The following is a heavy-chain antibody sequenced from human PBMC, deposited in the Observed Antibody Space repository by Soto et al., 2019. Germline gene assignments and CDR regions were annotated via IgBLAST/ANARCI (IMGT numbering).Heavy chain of an antibody. CDR3: ARSGDTAMVNYYYYGMDV. CDR1: GYSISSGYY. J-gene: IGHJ6*02. V-gene: IGHV4-38-2*01. CDR2: IYHSGST. Sequence: SETLSLTCAVSGYSISSGYYWGWIRQPPGKGLEWIGSIYHSGSTYYNPSLKSRVTISVDTSKNQFSLKLSSVTAADTAVYYCARSGDTAMVNYYYYGMDVWGQGTTVTVSS. D-gene: IGHD5-18*01.